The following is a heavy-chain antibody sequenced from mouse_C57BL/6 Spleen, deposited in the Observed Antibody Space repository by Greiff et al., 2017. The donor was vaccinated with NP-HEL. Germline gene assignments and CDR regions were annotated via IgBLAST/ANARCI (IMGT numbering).Heavy chain of an antibody. CDR2: IYPGDGDT. D-gene: IGHD5-1*01. CDR3: ARTYPYFDY. V-gene: IGHV1-82*01. Sequence: QVQLQQSGPELVKPGASVKISCKASGYAFSSSWMNWVKQRPGKGLEWIGRIYPGDGDTNYNGKFKGKATLTADKSSSTAYMQLSSLTSEASAVYFCARTYPYFDYWGQGTTLTVSS. CDR1: GYAFSSSW. J-gene: IGHJ2*01.